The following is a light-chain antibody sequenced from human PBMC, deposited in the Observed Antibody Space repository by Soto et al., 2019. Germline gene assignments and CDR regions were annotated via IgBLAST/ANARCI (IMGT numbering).Light chain of an antibody. Sequence: DIQMTQSPSSLSASVGDSVTITFRASQSISSYLNWYQQKPGKAPKLLIYAASILQSGVPSRFSGSGSGTDFTLTISSLQPEDFATYYCQQSYSTLFTFGPGTKVDIK. CDR3: QQSYSTLFT. J-gene: IGKJ3*01. V-gene: IGKV1-39*01. CDR2: AAS. CDR1: QSISSY.